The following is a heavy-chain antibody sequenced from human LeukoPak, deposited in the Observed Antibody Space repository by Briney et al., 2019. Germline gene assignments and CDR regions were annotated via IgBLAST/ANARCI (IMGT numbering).Heavy chain of an antibody. Sequence: GRSLRLSCAASGFSFNNYGMHWVRQAPGKGLEWVAVISHDGTYKYYADSVKGRFTISRVNSKNTLYMEMNSLRPEDTAVYYCAKGADTATAAEYFQHWGQGTLVTVSS. J-gene: IGHJ1*01. CDR2: ISHDGTYK. CDR1: GFSFNNYG. D-gene: IGHD5-18*01. CDR3: AKGADTATAAEYFQH. V-gene: IGHV3-30*18.